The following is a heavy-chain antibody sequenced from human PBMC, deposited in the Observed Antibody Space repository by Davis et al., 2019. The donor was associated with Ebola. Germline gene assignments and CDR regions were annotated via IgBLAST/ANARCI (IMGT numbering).Heavy chain of an antibody. CDR1: GGSISSGGYS. CDR2: IYHSGST. V-gene: IGHV4-30-2*01. CDR3: ARVQGSSWADY. J-gene: IGHJ4*02. D-gene: IGHD6-13*01. Sequence: SETLSLTCAVSGGSISSGGYSWSWIRQPPGKGLEWIGYIYHSGSTYYNPSLKSRVTISVDRSKNQFSLKLSSVTAADTAVYYCARVQGSSWADYWGQGTLVTVSS.